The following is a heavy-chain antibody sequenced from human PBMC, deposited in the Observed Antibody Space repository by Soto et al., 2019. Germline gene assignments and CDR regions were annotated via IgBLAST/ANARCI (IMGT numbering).Heavy chain of an antibody. CDR3: AKDWALGDGYTYYYYYGMDV. CDR1: GFTFSSYA. D-gene: IGHD5-12*01. CDR2: ISGSGGST. Sequence: GGSLRLSCAASGFTFSSYAMSWVRQAPGKGLEWVSAISGSGGSTYYADSVKGRFTISRDNSKNTLYLQMNGLRAEDTAVYYCAKDWALGDGYTYYYYYGMDVWGQGTTVTVSS. J-gene: IGHJ6*02. V-gene: IGHV3-23*01.